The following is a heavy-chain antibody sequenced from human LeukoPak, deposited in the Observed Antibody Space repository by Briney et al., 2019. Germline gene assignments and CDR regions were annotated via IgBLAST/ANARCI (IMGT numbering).Heavy chain of an antibody. D-gene: IGHD3-16*01. CDR2: VSGLSTHI. J-gene: IGHJ4*02. CDR1: GFTFSDYD. CDR3: GRAFPPLRTSSAGDL. V-gene: IGHV3-69-1*02. Sequence: GGSLRLSCSASGFTFSDYDMNWVRQAPGKELEWVSSVSGLSTHIYYGDSVKGRFSISRDNAKNSVYLQMNSLRVEDTAIYYCGRAFPPLRTSSAGDLWGQGILVTVSS.